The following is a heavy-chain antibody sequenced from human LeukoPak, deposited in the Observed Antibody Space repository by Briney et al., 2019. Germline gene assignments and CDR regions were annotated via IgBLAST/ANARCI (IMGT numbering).Heavy chain of an antibody. CDR2: IKPDGSSI. Sequence: GGSLRLSCAASGFTFSSYWMNWVRQAPGKGPMWVSRIKPDGSSISYADSVKGRFTISRDNAKNSLYLQMNSLRAEDTAVYYCAREGSGWYYWGQGTLVTVSS. CDR3: AREGSGWYY. J-gene: IGHJ4*02. D-gene: IGHD6-19*01. V-gene: IGHV3-74*01. CDR1: GFTFSSYW.